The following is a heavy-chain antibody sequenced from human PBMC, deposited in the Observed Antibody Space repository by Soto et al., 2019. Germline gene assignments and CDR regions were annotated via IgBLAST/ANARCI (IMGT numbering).Heavy chain of an antibody. CDR1: GYPVTAYY. V-gene: IGHV1-2*02. CDR3: ARGGGVGVAGSAAFDM. Sequence: QLHLVQSGAVVKKPGASVTVSCSASGYPVTAYYMHWVRQAPGRGLEWMGGINPATGAAKYTQTFQGRVTMARDTSQGYVFKELRGLASEAPAVFLLARGGGVGVAGSAAFDMWGQGTLVTVSS. J-gene: IGHJ3*02. CDR2: INPATGAA. D-gene: IGHD3-3*01.